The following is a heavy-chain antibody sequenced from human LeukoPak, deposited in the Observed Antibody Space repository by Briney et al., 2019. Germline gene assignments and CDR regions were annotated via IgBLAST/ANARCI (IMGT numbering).Heavy chain of an antibody. D-gene: IGHD3-22*01. Sequence: SETLSLTCTVSGGSISSYYWSWIRQPAGKGLEWIGRIYTSGSTNYNPSLKSRVTMSVDTSKNQFSLKLSSVTAADTAVYYCAGDIGIVVWDGGAFDIWGQGTMVTVSS. V-gene: IGHV4-4*07. J-gene: IGHJ3*02. CDR1: GGSISSYY. CDR2: IYTSGST. CDR3: AGDIGIVVWDGGAFDI.